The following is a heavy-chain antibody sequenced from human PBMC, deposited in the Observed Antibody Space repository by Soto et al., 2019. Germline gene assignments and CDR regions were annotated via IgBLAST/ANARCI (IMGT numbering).Heavy chain of an antibody. J-gene: IGHJ5*02. CDR3: ARGSGWRVDP. CDR1: GGSVSGDDW. V-gene: IGHV4-4*02. D-gene: IGHD2-15*01. CDR2: IYQSGTT. Sequence: QVQLQESGPGLVKPSETLSLTCAVSGGSVSGDDWWSWVRQPPGKGLEWIGEIYQSGTTNYNPSLNSRVTISLDKSKNQLSLKLTSLTAADTAVYYCARGSGWRVDPWGQGTLVTVSS.